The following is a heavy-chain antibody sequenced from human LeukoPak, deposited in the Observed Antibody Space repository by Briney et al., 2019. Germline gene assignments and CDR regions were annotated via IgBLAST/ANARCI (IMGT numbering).Heavy chain of an antibody. Sequence: GGSLRLSCAASGFTFSSYGMHWVRQAPGKGLEWVAVISYDGSNKYYADSVKGRFTISRDNSKNTLYLQMNSLRAEDTAVYYCAKVNHNWNDVPIFDYWGQGTLVTVSS. D-gene: IGHD1-1*01. CDR2: ISYDGSNK. CDR1: GFTFSSYG. J-gene: IGHJ4*02. V-gene: IGHV3-30*18. CDR3: AKVNHNWNDVPIFDY.